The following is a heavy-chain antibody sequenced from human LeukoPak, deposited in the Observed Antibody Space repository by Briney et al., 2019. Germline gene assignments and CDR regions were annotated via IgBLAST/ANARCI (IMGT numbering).Heavy chain of an antibody. J-gene: IGHJ5*02. CDR2: IYYSGST. CDR1: GGSISSYY. Sequence: QPSETLSLTCTVSGGSISSYYWSWIRQPPGKGLEWIGYIYYSGSTNYNPSLKSRVTISVDTSKNQFSLKLSSVTAADTAVYYCARRGYYDSRGWFDPRGQGTLVTVSS. V-gene: IGHV4-59*08. D-gene: IGHD3-22*01. CDR3: ARRGYYDSRGWFDP.